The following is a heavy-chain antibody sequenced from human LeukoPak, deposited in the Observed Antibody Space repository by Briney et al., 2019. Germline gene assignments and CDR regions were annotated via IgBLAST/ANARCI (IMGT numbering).Heavy chain of an antibody. CDR1: GFTFSSYE. CDR3: ARDIGKPYYDYVWGSYRHDYYYYYMDV. J-gene: IGHJ6*03. V-gene: IGHV3-48*03. CDR2: IRSSGSTI. Sequence: GGSLRLSCAASGFTFSSYEMNWVRQAPGKGLEWVSYIRSSGSTIYYADSVKGRFTISRDNAKNSLYLQMNSLRAEDTAVYYSARDIGKPYYDYVWGSYRHDYYYYYMDVWGKGTTVTVSS. D-gene: IGHD3-16*02.